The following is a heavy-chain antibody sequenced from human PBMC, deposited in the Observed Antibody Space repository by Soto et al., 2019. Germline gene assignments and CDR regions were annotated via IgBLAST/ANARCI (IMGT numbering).Heavy chain of an antibody. J-gene: IGHJ6*04. CDR1: GYTFTSYG. CDR3: VVPSIAAAGMYKSRGYYGTDV. CDR2: ISANNGNT. D-gene: IGHD6-13*01. Sequence: ASVKVSCKAFGYTFTSYGISWVRQAPGQGLEYMGWISANNGNTNYAQKLQGRVTMTTDTSTSTAYVELRSLRSDDTAVYYCVVPSIAAAGMYKSRGYYGTDVWGEGTTVTVSS. V-gene: IGHV1-18*01.